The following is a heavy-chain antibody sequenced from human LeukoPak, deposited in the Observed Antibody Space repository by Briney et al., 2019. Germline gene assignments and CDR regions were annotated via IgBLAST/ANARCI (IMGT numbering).Heavy chain of an antibody. CDR2: IYYSGST. V-gene: IGHV4-30-4*01. D-gene: IGHD3-22*01. CDR1: GGSISSGDNY. CDR3: ARVPFYDSSGVF. J-gene: IGHJ4*02. Sequence: SQTLSLTCTVSGGSISSGDNYWGWIRQPPGKGLEWIGYIYYSGSTYYNPSLKSRVTISSDTLKNQFSLKLSSVTAADTAVYYCARVPFYDSSGVFWGQGTLVTVSS.